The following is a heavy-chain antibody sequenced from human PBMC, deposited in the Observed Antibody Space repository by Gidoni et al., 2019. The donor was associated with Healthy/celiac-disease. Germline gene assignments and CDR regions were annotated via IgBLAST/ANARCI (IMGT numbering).Heavy chain of an antibody. CDR3: AKDMGSSGWSGEFDY. Sequence: VQLVQSGGGLGQPGRSQSLSCAASGFTLEDYAMHCVRQAPGKGLEWVSGISWNSGSIVYADSVKGRFTISRDNAQNSLYLQMNSLRAEDTALYYRAKDMGSSGWSGEFDYWGQGTLVTVSS. J-gene: IGHJ4*02. D-gene: IGHD6-19*01. CDR1: GFTLEDYA. V-gene: IGHV3-9*01. CDR2: ISWNSGSI.